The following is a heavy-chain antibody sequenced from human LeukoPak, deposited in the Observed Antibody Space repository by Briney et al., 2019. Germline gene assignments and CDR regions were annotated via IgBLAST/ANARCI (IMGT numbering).Heavy chain of an antibody. V-gene: IGHV3-23*01. J-gene: IGHJ6*03. CDR3: AKNGDRGAYCSGGTCYPYYYYYMDV. CDR2: ISSTGGTT. D-gene: IGHD2-15*01. CDR1: GFTFSNYA. Sequence: GGSLRLSCAASGFTFSNYAMSWVRQAPGKGLEWVSAISSTGGTTYYADSVKGHFTISRDNSKNTVYLQMNSLSAEDTAVYYCAKNGDRGAYCSGGTCYPYYYYYMDVWGKGTTVTISS.